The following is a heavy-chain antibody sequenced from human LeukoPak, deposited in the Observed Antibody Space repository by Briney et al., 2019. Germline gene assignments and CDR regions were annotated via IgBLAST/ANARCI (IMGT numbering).Heavy chain of an antibody. CDR3: ARQWLING. CDR1: GFTFSSYA. CDR2: ISESGGTT. J-gene: IGHJ4*02. Sequence: GGSLRLSCAASGFTFSSYAMNWVRQAPGKGLEWVSSISESGGTTNYADSVKGRFTISRDNSKNTLYLQMNSLRAEDTAVYYCARQWLINGWGQGILVTVSS. D-gene: IGHD6-19*01. V-gene: IGHV3-23*01.